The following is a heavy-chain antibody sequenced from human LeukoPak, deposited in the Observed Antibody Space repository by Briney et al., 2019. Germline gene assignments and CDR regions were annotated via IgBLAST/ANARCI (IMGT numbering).Heavy chain of an antibody. Sequence: GGSLRLSCAASGFTFSDYAMSWVRQATGKGLEWVSGIGNSGHSTYYADSVKGWFTISRDNSRNTLYLQMNSLRVEDTALFYCAKDFSSGYLGDGFDIWGQGTMVTVSA. V-gene: IGHV3-23*01. D-gene: IGHD3-22*01. CDR2: IGNSGHST. CDR1: GFTFSDYA. J-gene: IGHJ3*02. CDR3: AKDFSSGYLGDGFDI.